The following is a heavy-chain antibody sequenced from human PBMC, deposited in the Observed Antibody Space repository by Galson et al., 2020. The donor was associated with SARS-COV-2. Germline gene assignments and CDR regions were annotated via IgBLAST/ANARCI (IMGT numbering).Heavy chain of an antibody. Sequence: PGGSLRLSCSASGFTFSRYWMSWVRQAPGKGLEWASSVKEDGSEKYYVDSVRGRFIISRDNAKNSLFLQMNSLRAEDSAVYYCARVLKQDYYDSSGYRPLENWFDPWGQGTRVTVSS. CDR3: ARVLKQDYYDSSGYRPLENWFDP. CDR1: GFTFSRYW. V-gene: IGHV3-7*01. CDR2: VKEDGSEK. J-gene: IGHJ5*02. D-gene: IGHD3-22*01.